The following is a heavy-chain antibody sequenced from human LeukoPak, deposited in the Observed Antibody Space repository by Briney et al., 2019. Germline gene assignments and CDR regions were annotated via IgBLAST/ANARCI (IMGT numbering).Heavy chain of an antibody. J-gene: IGHJ6*03. V-gene: IGHV1-8*01. D-gene: IGHD4-11*01. CDR1: GYTFTSYD. Sequence: ASVKVSCKASGYTFTSYDINWVRQATGQGREWMGWMNPNSGNTGYAQKFQGRVTMTRNTFKSTAYMELSSLRSEDTAVYYCARGQDYSNYFSYYYYMDVWGKGTTVTVSS. CDR3: ARGQDYSNYFSYYYYMDV. CDR2: MNPNSGNT.